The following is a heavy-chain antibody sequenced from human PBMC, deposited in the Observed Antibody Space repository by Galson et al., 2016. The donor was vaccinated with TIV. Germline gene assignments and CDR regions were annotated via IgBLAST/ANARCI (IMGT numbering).Heavy chain of an antibody. D-gene: IGHD1-20*01. CDR1: GFTFSNAW. J-gene: IGHJ4*02. Sequence: RLSCAASGFTFSNAWMNWARQAPGKGLEWVGRIESIYDGGTTDYAAPVKGRFTVLRDDSKNTLYLQMNSLKTEDTAVYYCTTGGYNWSYRDGWGQGTLVTVSS. CDR3: TTGGYNWSYRDG. V-gene: IGHV3-15*07. CDR2: IESIYDGGTT.